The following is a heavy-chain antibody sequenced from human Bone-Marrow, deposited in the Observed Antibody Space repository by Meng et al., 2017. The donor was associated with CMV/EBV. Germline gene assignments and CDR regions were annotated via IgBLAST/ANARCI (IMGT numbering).Heavy chain of an antibody. CDR1: GYPFTGYY. D-gene: IGHD6-13*01. Sequence: ASVKVSCKASGYPFTGYYMHWVRQAPGQGLEWMGWIKPNSGGTNYAQKFQGRVTMTRETSISTAYMELSRLRSDDTAGYYWARVLEIAGAGRGVGYYFDYRGQGTLVTVSS. CDR2: IKPNSGGT. V-gene: IGHV1-2*02. CDR3: ARVLEIAGAGRGVGYYFDY. J-gene: IGHJ4*02.